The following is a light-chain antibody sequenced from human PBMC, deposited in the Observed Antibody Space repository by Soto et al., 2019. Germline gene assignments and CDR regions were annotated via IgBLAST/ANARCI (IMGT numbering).Light chain of an antibody. V-gene: IGKV1-5*03. CDR1: QSTSSY. CDR3: QQYHNVPLT. J-gene: IGKJ5*01. Sequence: DIRMKMSPSTLSASVGDRVTITCRASQSTSSYLAWYQQKPGKAPKLLIYQASSLENGVPSRFSGSKSGTDFTFTISSLQPEDFATYYCQQYHNVPLTFGQGTRLEIK. CDR2: QAS.